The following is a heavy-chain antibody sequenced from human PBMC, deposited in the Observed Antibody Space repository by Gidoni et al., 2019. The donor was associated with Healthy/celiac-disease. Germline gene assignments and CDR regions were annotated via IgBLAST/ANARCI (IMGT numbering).Heavy chain of an antibody. D-gene: IGHD3-16*01. CDR2: INHSGST. Sequence: QVQLQQWGAGLLKPSETLSLTCAVYGASFSGYYWSWIRQPPGKWLEWLGEINHSGSTNYNPSLKSRVTISVDTSKNQFSLKLSSVTAADTAVYYCARGGGRSGELDYWGQGTLVTVSS. V-gene: IGHV4-34*01. CDR3: ARGGGRSGELDY. CDR1: GASFSGYY. J-gene: IGHJ4*02.